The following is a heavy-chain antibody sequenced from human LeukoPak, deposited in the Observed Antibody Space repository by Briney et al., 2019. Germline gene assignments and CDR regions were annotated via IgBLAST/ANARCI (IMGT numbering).Heavy chain of an antibody. CDR2: IRYDGSNK. J-gene: IGHJ4*02. Sequence: GGSLRLSCAASGFTFSSYGMHWVCQAPGKGLEWVAFIRYDGSNKYYADSVKGRFTISRDNSKDTLYLQMNSLRAEDTAVYYCATQIVVVVAATDYWGQGTLVTVSS. CDR1: GFTFSSYG. D-gene: IGHD2-15*01. CDR3: ATQIVVVVAATDY. V-gene: IGHV3-30*02.